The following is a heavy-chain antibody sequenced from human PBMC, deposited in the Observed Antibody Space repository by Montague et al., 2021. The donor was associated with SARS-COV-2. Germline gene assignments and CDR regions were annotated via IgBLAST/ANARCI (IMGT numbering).Heavy chain of an antibody. CDR2: IDWDDDK. D-gene: IGHD6-19*01. Sequence: PALVKPTQTLTLTCTFSGFSLSTSGVCVSWIRQPPGKALEWLALIDWDDDKYNSASLRTRLTISKGPSTNQVVLTMTNMDPVDTGTYYCARMGSAVPGMMYTYGFNIWGQGTQVTVSS. CDR1: GFSLSTSGVC. V-gene: IGHV2-70*13. J-gene: IGHJ4*02. CDR3: ARMGSAVPGMMYTYGFNI.